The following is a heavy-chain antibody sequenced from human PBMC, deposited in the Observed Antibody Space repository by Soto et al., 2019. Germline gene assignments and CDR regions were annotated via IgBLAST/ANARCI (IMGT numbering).Heavy chain of an antibody. V-gene: IGHV4-61*08. D-gene: IGHD5-12*01. J-gene: IGHJ6*02. CDR3: ARLWRLAPVATYYYHRMDV. CDR2: IYYSGST. Sequence: SETLSLTCTVSGASVTTDGYYWSWIRQPPGKGLEWIGYIYYSGSTDYNPSLKSRVTTSIDTSKNQFSLRLTSVTAADTAVYYCARLWRLAPVATYYYHRMDVWGQGTTVTVSS. CDR1: GASVTTDGYY.